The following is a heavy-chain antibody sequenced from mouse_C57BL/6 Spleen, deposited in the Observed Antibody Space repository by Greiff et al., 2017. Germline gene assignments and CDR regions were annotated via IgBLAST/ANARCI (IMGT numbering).Heavy chain of an antibody. CDR2: IYPRSGNT. CDR3: ARRWDGNYLLWYFDV. V-gene: IGHV1-81*01. Sequence: QVHVKQSGAELARPGASVKLSCKASGYTFTSYGISWVKQRTGQGLEWIGEIYPRSGNTYYNEKFKGKATLTADKSSSTAYMELRSLTSEDSAVYSCARRWDGNYLLWYFDVWGTGTTVTVSS. CDR1: GYTFTSYG. J-gene: IGHJ1*03. D-gene: IGHD2-1*01.